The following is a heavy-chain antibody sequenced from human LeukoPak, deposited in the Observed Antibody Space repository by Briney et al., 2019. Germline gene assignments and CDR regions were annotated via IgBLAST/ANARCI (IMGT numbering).Heavy chain of an antibody. CDR3: ARAWNYGQDAFDI. CDR1: GFTFRSYS. CDR2: ISSSSSYI. D-gene: IGHD1-7*01. Sequence: GGSLRLSCAASGFTFRSYSMNWVRQAPGKGLEWVSSISSSSSYIYYAASVKGRFTISRDNAKNSLYLQMNSLRAEDTAVYYCARAWNYGQDAFDIWGQGTMVTVSS. J-gene: IGHJ3*02. V-gene: IGHV3-21*01.